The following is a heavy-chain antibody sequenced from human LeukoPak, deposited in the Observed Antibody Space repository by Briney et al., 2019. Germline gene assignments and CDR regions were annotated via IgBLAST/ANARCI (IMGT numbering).Heavy chain of an antibody. CDR1: GGSISSYY. V-gene: IGHV4-4*07. Sequence: SETLSLTCTVSGGSISSYYWSWIRQPAGKGLEWIGRIYTSGSTNYNPSLKSRVTMSVDTSKNQFSLKLSSVTAADTAVYYCARADTYYHDSPLDYWGQGTLVTVSS. CDR2: IYTSGST. D-gene: IGHD3-22*01. J-gene: IGHJ4*02. CDR3: ARADTYYHDSPLDY.